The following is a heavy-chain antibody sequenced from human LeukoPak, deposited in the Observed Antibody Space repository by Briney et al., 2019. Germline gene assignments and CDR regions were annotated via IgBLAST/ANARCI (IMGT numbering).Heavy chain of an antibody. J-gene: IGHJ4*02. D-gene: IGHD3-3*01. CDR2: ITGDGGTT. CDR1: GFTFGDYD. CDR3: AKGHFGAGHY. Sequence: GGSLRLSCAASGFTFGDYDMHWFRQPPGRGLQWVSLITGDGGTTSYAGSVKGRFTISRDNSENSLYLHMNSLRTEDTALYYCAKGHFGAGHYWGQGTLVTVSS. V-gene: IGHV3-43*02.